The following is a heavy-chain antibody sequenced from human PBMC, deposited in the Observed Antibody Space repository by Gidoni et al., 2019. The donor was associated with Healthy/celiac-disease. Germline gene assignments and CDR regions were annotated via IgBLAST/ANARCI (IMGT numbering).Heavy chain of an antibody. J-gene: IGHJ6*02. CDR2: INHSGST. CDR1: GWSSSVYY. D-gene: IGHD6-13*01. Sequence: QVQLQQWGAGLVKPSENMSHTGEFYGWSSSVYYWSWIRQPPGKVLEWIGEINHSGSTNYNPFLKGRVSISVDTAKNQFSLKLSSVTAADTAVYYWAIQRDPSCGSSWYWYYYYGMDVWGQGTTVTVSS. CDR3: AIQRDPSCGSSWYWYYYYGMDV. V-gene: IGHV4-34*01.